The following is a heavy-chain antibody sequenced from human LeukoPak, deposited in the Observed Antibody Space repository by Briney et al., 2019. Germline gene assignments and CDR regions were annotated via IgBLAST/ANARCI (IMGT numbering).Heavy chain of an antibody. CDR3: AELGITMIGGV. D-gene: IGHD3-10*02. J-gene: IGHJ6*04. CDR1: GFTVSSNE. CDR2: ISGSGGST. Sequence: GGSLRLSCAASGFTVSSNEMNWVRQAPGKGLEWVSAISGSGGSTYYADSVKGRFTISRDNSKNTLYLQMNSLRAEDTAVYYCAELGITMIGGVWGKGTTVTISS. V-gene: IGHV3-23*01.